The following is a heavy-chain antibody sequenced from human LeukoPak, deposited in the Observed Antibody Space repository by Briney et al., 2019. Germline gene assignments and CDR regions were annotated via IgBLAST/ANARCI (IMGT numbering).Heavy chain of an antibody. CDR2: INPSGGST. D-gene: IGHD6-19*01. V-gene: IGHV1-46*01. Sequence: ASVKVSCKASGYTFTSYYMHWVRQAPGQGLEWMGIINPSGGSTSYAQKFQSRVTMTRDMSTSTVYMELSSLRSEDTAVYYCARGSLIRVKQWLVSYWGQGTLVTVSS. CDR1: GYTFTSYY. J-gene: IGHJ4*02. CDR3: ARGSLIRVKQWLVSY.